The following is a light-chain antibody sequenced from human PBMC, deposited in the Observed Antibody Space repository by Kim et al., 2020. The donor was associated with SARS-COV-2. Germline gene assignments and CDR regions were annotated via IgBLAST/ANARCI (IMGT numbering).Light chain of an antibody. Sequence: ASVRNRVAIPGRASHGISTWLAWYQQRVGKAPKLLIYKASRLEDGVPSRFSGSGSGTEFTLTISSLQPDDFATYYCQQYNTYPWTFGQGTKVDIK. CDR2: KAS. CDR1: HGISTW. CDR3: QQYNTYPWT. V-gene: IGKV1-5*03. J-gene: IGKJ1*01.